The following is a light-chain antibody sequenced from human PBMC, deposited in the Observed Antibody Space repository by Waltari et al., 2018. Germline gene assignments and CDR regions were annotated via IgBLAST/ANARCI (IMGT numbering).Light chain of an antibody. V-gene: IGLV3-10*01. Sequence: SYELTQPPSGSVSPGQTARITCSGDALPKKYADWYQQKSGQAPVLVIYEDNKRPSGLPEGIAGSSSGTMATLTVSGAQVEDEADYYCYSTDSSGNHRVFGGGTRLTVL. J-gene: IGLJ2*01. CDR1: ALPKKY. CDR3: YSTDSSGNHRV. CDR2: EDN.